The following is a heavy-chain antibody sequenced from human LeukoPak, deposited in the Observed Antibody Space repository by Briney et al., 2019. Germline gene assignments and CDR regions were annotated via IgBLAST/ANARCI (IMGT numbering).Heavy chain of an antibody. J-gene: IGHJ6*04. CDR3: ARDRAAAGNYYYYGMDV. CDR1: GFTFSDYY. V-gene: IGHV3-11*06. CDR2: ISSSSSYT. D-gene: IGHD6-13*01. Sequence: GGSLRLSCAASGFTFSDYYMSWIRQAPGRGLKWFSYISSSSSYTNYTDSVKGRFTISRDNAKNSLYLQMNSLRAEDTAVYYCARDRAAAGNYYYYGMDVWGKGTTVTVSS.